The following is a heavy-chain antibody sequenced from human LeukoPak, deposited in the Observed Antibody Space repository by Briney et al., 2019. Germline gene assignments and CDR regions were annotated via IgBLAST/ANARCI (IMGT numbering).Heavy chain of an antibody. CDR3: AKLRVGALDY. Sequence: GGSLRLSCAASGFTFSSYAMTWVRQAPGKGLEWVSDINGSGGSTYYADSVKGRFTISRDNSKNTLYLQMNSLRAEDTAVYYCAKLRVGALDYWGQGTLVTVSS. V-gene: IGHV3-23*01. CDR1: GFTFSSYA. D-gene: IGHD1-26*01. CDR2: INGSGGST. J-gene: IGHJ4*02.